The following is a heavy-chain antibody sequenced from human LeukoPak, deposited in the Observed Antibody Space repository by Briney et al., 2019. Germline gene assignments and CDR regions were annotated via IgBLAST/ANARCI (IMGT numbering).Heavy chain of an antibody. D-gene: IGHD2-21*01. Sequence: SVTVSCTASGGIFSNYAISWVRQAPGQGLEWMGGIIPIFGTANYAEKFRGRVTITADETTSTAYMELSRLKSEDTAVYYCARDSSEFRSLIPHWGQGTLVTVSS. J-gene: IGHJ1*01. V-gene: IGHV1-69*13. CDR3: ARDSSEFRSLIPH. CDR2: IIPIFGTA. CDR1: GGIFSNYA.